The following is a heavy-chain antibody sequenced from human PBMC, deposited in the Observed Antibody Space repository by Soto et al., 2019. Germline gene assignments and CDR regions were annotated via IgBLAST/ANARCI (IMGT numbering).Heavy chain of an antibody. CDR2: ISSSGTTI. CDR1: GFTFSSYE. J-gene: IGHJ6*02. V-gene: IGHV3-48*03. Sequence: RRLSCAASGFTFSSYEMNWVRQAPGKGLEWVSYISSSGTTIYYADSVKGRFTFSRDNPKNSLYLQMNSLRAEDTAVYYCARGPVYYYGSATYYLDVCFQGTTVTVS. CDR3: ARGPVYYYGSATYYLDV. D-gene: IGHD3-10*01.